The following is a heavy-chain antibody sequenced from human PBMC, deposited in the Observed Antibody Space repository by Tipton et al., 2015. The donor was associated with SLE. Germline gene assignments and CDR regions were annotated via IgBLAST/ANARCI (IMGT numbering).Heavy chain of an antibody. CDR2: IYYSGST. CDR1: GGSISSHY. V-gene: IGHV4-59*11. Sequence: TLSLTCTVSGGSISSHYWSWIRQPPGKGLEWIGYIYYSGSTNYNPSLKSRVTISVDTSKNQFSLKLSSVTAADTAVYYCASRGYSGSFDYWGQGTLVTVSS. D-gene: IGHD5-12*01. CDR3: ASRGYSGSFDY. J-gene: IGHJ4*02.